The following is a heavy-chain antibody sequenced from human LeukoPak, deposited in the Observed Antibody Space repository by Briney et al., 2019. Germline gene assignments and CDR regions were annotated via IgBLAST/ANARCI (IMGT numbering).Heavy chain of an antibody. J-gene: IGHJ4*02. D-gene: IGHD6-19*01. CDR3: ARGRGAQWLVDY. Sequence: SETLSLTCAVYGGSFSGYYWSWIRQPPGKGLEGIGEINHSGSTNYNPSLKSRVTISVDTSKNQFSLKLSSVTAADTAVYYCARGRGAQWLVDYWGQGTLVTVSS. CDR2: INHSGST. CDR1: GGSFSGYY. V-gene: IGHV4-34*01.